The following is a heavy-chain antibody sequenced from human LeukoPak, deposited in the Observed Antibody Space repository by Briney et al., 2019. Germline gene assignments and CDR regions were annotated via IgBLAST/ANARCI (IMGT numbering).Heavy chain of an antibody. CDR1: GGSFSGYY. J-gene: IGHJ4*02. V-gene: IGHV4-34*01. CDR2: INHSGST. D-gene: IGHD3-10*02. CDR3: ARGCSVSDY. Sequence: KPSETLSLTCAVYGGSFSGYYWSWIRQPPGKGLEWIGEINHSGSTNYNPSLKSRVTISVDTSKNQFSLKPSSVTAADTAVCYCARGCSVSDYWGQGTLVTVFS.